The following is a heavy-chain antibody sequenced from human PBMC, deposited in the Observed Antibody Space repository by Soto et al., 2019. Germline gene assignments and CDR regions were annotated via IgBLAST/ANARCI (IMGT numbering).Heavy chain of an antibody. D-gene: IGHD6-13*01. CDR1: GFTFSSYG. V-gene: IGHV3-30*18. CDR3: GKVGAGKNYYYGMDV. J-gene: IGHJ6*02. Sequence: QVQLVESGGGVVQPGRSLRLSCAASGFTFSSYGMHWVRQAPGNGLEWVAVISYDGSNKYYADSVKGRFTISRDNSKNTLYLQMKRLRAEDTAVYYCGKVGAGKNYYYGMDVWGQGTTVTVSS. CDR2: ISYDGSNK.